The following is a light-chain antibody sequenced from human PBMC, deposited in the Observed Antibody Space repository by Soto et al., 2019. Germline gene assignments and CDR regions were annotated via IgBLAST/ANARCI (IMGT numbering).Light chain of an antibody. CDR3: QHYNSYSEA. Sequence: DIQMTQSASALSASVGDRVTITCRASQSISSYLNWYQQKPGKAPKLLIYDASSLESGVQSRFSGSGSGTEFTLTISSLQPDDFATYYCQHYNSYSEAFGQGTKVDIK. J-gene: IGKJ1*01. CDR1: QSISSY. CDR2: DAS. V-gene: IGKV1-5*01.